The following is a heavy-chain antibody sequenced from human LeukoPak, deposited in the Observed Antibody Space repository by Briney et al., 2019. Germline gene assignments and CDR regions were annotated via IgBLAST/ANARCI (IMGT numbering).Heavy chain of an antibody. Sequence: ASVKVSCKASGYTFTGYYMHWVRQAPGQGLEWMGWINPNSGGTNYAQKLQGRVTMTTDTSTSTAYMELRSLRSDDTAVYYCARNDDFWSGTLHAYDYWGQGTLVTVSS. D-gene: IGHD3-3*01. V-gene: IGHV1-2*02. CDR3: ARNDDFWSGTLHAYDY. CDR2: INPNSGGT. CDR1: GYTFTGYY. J-gene: IGHJ4*02.